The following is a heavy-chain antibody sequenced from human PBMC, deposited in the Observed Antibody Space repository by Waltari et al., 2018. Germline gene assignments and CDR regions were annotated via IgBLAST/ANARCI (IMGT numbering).Heavy chain of an antibody. D-gene: IGHD6-13*01. J-gene: IGHJ4*02. CDR3: ARDLAAADTHEGDY. V-gene: IGHV4-4*02. CDR2: IYHSGST. CDR1: AGSIRSSNW. Sequence: QVQLPESGPGLVKPSGTLSLTCAVSAGSIRSSNWWSWVRQPPGKGLEWIGEIYHSGSTNYNPSLKSRVTISVDKSKNQFSLKLSSVTAADTAVYYWARDLAAADTHEGDYWGQGTLVTVSS.